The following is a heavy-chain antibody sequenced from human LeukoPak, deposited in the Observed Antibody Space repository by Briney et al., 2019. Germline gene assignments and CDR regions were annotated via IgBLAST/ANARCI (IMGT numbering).Heavy chain of an antibody. V-gene: IGHV3-30*04. CDR3: ARSIWSYDAFDI. CDR2: ISYDGSNK. Sequence: GGSLRLSCAASGFTFSSYAMHWVRQAPGKGLEWVTIISYDGSNKYYADSVKGRFTISRDNSKNTLYLQMNSLRAEDTAVYYCARSIWSYDAFDIWGQGTMVTVSS. J-gene: IGHJ3*02. CDR1: GFTFSSYA. D-gene: IGHD4/OR15-4a*01.